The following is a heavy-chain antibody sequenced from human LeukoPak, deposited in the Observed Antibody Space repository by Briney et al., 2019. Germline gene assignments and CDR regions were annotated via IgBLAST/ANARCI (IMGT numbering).Heavy chain of an antibody. V-gene: IGHV4-31*03. CDR3: ARGVRWLQLSYFDY. CDR1: SGSISSGVYY. J-gene: IGHJ4*02. Sequence: SETLSLTCPVSSGSISSGVYYCSWIRQHPGKGLEWIGYIYYSGSTYYNPSLQSRVTISVDTSTNQFSLTLSSVTAADTAVYYCARGVRWLQLSYFDYWGQGTLVTVSS. CDR2: IYYSGST. D-gene: IGHD5-24*01.